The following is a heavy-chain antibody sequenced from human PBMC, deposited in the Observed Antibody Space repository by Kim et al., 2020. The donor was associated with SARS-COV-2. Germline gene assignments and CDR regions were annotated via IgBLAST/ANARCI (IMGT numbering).Heavy chain of an antibody. Sequence: TTYYADAVKGRFTISRDNAKNSLYLQMNSLRDEDTAVYYCAGFSELPAWGQGTLVTVSS. CDR2: TT. J-gene: IGHJ5*02. V-gene: IGHV3-48*02. CDR3: AGFSELPA. D-gene: IGHD3-10*01.